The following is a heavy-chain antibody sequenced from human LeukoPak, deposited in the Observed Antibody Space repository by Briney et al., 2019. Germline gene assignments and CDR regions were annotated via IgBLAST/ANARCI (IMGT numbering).Heavy chain of an antibody. Sequence: GGSLRLSCAASGFTFSNYAMSWVRQAPGKGLEWVSGIIGSGGSTYYADSVKGRFTISRDNSKNTLYLQMNSLRAEDTAVYYCAKSYGDYAGLRDYWGQGTLVTVSS. D-gene: IGHD4-17*01. CDR2: IIGSGGST. CDR3: AKSYGDYAGLRDY. J-gene: IGHJ4*02. V-gene: IGHV3-23*01. CDR1: GFTFSNYA.